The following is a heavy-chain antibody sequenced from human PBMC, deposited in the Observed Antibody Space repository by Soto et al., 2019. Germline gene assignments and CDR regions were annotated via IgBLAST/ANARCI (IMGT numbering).Heavy chain of an antibody. CDR2: ISAYDGNT. J-gene: IGHJ6*02. D-gene: IGHD2-2*01. CDR3: ARDRTIVVVPAAIRYYYYGMDV. V-gene: IGHV1-18*01. Sequence: QVQLVQSGAEVKKPGASVKVSCKASGYTFTSYGISWVRQAPGQGLEWMGWISAYDGNTKYAQKLQSRVTMTTDTTTSTAFMELRSQRSDDTDVYYCARDRTIVVVPAAIRYYYYGMDVWGQGTTVTVSS. CDR1: GYTFTSYG.